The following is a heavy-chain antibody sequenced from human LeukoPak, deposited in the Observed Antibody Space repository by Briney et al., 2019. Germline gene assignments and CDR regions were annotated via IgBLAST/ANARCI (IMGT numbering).Heavy chain of an antibody. J-gene: IGHJ6*02. CDR2: ISGSGGST. V-gene: IGHV3-23*01. Sequence: GGSLRLSCAASGFTFSSYAMSWVRQAPGKGLEWVSAISGSGGSTYYADSVKGRFTISRDNSKNTLYLQMNSLRAEDTAVYYCARVISSGWYRNYYYYYGMDVWGQGTTVTVSS. D-gene: IGHD6-19*01. CDR3: ARVISSGWYRNYYYYYGMDV. CDR1: GFTFSSYA.